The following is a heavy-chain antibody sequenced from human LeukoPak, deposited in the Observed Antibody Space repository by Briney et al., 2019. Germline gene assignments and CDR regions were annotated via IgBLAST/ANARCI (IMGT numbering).Heavy chain of an antibody. V-gene: IGHV4-59*01. Sequence: PSETLSLTCTVSGGSISSYYWSWIRQPPGKGLEWIGYIYYSGSTNYNPSLKSRVTISVDTSKNQFSLKLSSVTAADTAVYYCARVVEWFGAPRDFDYWGQGTLVTVSS. CDR3: ARVVEWFGAPRDFDY. CDR1: GGSISSYY. J-gene: IGHJ4*02. CDR2: IYYSGST. D-gene: IGHD3-10*01.